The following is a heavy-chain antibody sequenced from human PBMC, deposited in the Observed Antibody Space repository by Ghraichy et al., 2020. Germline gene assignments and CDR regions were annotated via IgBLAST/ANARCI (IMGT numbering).Heavy chain of an antibody. V-gene: IGHV4-39*01. CDR1: GGSISSTTYY. D-gene: IGHD2-15*01. Sequence: SETLSLTCTVSGGSISSTTYYWGWIRQPPGKGLEWIGSFYYSGGTHYNPSLKSRVTISVDTSKNQFSLKLSSVNATDTAVYYCARLPPTTPETDWGQGTLVTVSS. CDR3: ARLPPTTPETD. CDR2: FYYSGGT. J-gene: IGHJ4*02.